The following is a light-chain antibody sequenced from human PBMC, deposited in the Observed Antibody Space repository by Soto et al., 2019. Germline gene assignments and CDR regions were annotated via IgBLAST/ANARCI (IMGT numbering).Light chain of an antibody. CDR2: ETS. J-gene: IGKJ2*01. CDR1: QDMGYG. Sequence: DVQMTQSPSSLSASVGDRVTITCRASQDMGYGLGWYQQKPGKVPTRLIYETSRLQGGVPSRFSGAGSGTDFTLTISGLQPEDFATYYCLQHSDYPFTFGQGTKLDI. V-gene: IGKV1-17*01. CDR3: LQHSDYPFT.